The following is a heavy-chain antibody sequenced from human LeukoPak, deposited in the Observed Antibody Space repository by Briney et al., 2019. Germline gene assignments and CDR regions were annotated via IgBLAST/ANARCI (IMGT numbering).Heavy chain of an antibody. CDR3: ARLDYNDYWGGFDI. D-gene: IGHD4-11*01. CDR2: IYSSGST. CDR1: GGSISSYY. V-gene: IGHV4-59*08. Sequence: PSETLSLTCTVSGGSISSYYWSWIRQPPGKGLEWIGYIYSSGSTHYNPSLMSRLIISIDTSKNQFSLNLSSVTAADTAVYYCARLDYNDYWGGFDIWGQGTMVTVSS. J-gene: IGHJ3*02.